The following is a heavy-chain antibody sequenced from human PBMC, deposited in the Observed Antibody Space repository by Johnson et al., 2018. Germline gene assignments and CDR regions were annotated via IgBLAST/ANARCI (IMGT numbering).Heavy chain of an antibody. Sequence: QVQLQQWGAGLLKPSETLSLTCAVYGGYFSGYYWTWIRQPPGKGLEWIGEINHSGSTNYNPSLKSRVTISVDTSKNQFSLKLSSVTAADTAVYYCASTDTAMVYGMDVWGQGTTVTVSS. V-gene: IGHV4-34*01. D-gene: IGHD5-18*01. CDR2: INHSGST. CDR3: ASTDTAMVYGMDV. J-gene: IGHJ6*02. CDR1: GGYFSGYY.